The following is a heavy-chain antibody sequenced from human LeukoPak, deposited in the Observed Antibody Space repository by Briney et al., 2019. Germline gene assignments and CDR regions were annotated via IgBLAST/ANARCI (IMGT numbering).Heavy chain of an antibody. V-gene: IGHV4-30-2*01. J-gene: IGHJ5*02. Sequence: PSETLSLTCVVSGDSISSGAYSWSWIRQPPGKGLEWIGYIFHTGSTFYTPSLKSRVTISVDNSKNQFSLRLSSVTAADTAVYYCARELWFANAPGSWLDPWGQGTLVIVSS. CDR2: IFHTGST. D-gene: IGHD3-10*01. CDR3: ARELWFANAPGSWLDP. CDR1: GDSISSGAYS.